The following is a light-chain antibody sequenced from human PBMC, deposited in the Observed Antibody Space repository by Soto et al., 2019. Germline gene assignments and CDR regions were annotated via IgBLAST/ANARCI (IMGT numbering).Light chain of an antibody. CDR2: EAS. J-gene: IGKJ2*01. V-gene: IGKV1-5*03. CDR3: QHYIGHPYT. Sequence: EIQMTQSPSTLSASVGDRVTITCRANQGISTFLAWYQQRPGKAPNLLIYEASILESGVPSRFSGSGSGTEFTLTISSLQPDDFATYYCQHYIGHPYTFGQGTKLEIE. CDR1: QGISTF.